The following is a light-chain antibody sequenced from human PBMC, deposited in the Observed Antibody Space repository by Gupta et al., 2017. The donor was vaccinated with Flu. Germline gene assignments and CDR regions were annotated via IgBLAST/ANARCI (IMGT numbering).Light chain of an antibody. CDR2: GAS. J-gene: IGKJ2*01. CDR1: QTITSNY. Sequence: EILLTQSPGTLSSSPGEKVTLSCRSSQTITSNYLAWFQQRGGQAPRLLIYGASNRAADIPDRFSGSGSGTDFTFTISRLEPEDCAVYYCQQYGTKPYTFGQGTSLEI. V-gene: IGKV3-20*01. CDR3: QQYGTKPYT.